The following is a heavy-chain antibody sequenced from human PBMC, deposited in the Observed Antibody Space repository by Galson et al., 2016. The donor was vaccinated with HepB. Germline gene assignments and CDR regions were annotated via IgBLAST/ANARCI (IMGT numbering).Heavy chain of an antibody. D-gene: IGHD3-16*02. CDR3: ARVVITFGGVIGDFDY. CDR2: ISYSGNT. J-gene: IGHJ4*02. Sequence: TLSLTCTVSGGSISSGNYYWSWIRQPPGKGLEWIGYISYSGNTYYNPSLKSRVTISVDTSKNQFSLKLSSVTAADTAVYYCARVVITFGGVIGDFDYWGQGTLVTVSS. CDR1: GGSISSGNYY. V-gene: IGHV4-30-4*01.